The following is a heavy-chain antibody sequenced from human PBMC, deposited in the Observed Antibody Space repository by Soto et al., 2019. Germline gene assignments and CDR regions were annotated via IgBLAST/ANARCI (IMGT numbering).Heavy chain of an antibody. CDR2: IIPILGIA. J-gene: IGHJ6*02. V-gene: IGHV1-69*02. CDR3: AARSADYYYGSGSYTPSGMDV. D-gene: IGHD3-10*01. CDR1: GGTFSSYT. Sequence: ASVKVSCKVSGGTFSSYTISWVRLAPGQGLEWMGRIIPILGIANYAQKFEGRATITADKSTSTAYMELSSLRSEDTAVYYCAARSADYYYGSGSYTPSGMDVRGQGTTVTVSS.